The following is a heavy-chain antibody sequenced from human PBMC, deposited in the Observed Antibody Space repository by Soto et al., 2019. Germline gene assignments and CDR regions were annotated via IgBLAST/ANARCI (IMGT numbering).Heavy chain of an antibody. Sequence: GASVKVSCKASGYSFTSYGISWGRQAPGQGLERMGWISAYNGNTNYAQKLQGRVTMTTDTSTSTAYMELRSLRSDDTAVYYCSRYCDNCYGDFDYWGQRTLVPVSS. J-gene: IGHJ4*02. CDR2: ISAYNGNT. D-gene: IGHD2-2*01. V-gene: IGHV1-18*01. CDR3: SRYCDNCYGDFDY. CDR1: GYSFTSYG.